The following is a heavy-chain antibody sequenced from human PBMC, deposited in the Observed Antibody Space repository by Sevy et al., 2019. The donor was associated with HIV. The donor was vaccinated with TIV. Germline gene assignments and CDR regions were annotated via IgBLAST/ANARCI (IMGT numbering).Heavy chain of an antibody. J-gene: IGHJ5*02. V-gene: IGHV3-23*01. Sequence: GGSLRLSCAASGFPFSSYAMSWVRQAPGKGLEWVSTISGSGGSAYYADSAKGRFTISRDNSKNTLFLQMHSLRAEDTAVYYCAKGLRGTTTTNRFDPWGQGTLVTVSS. CDR2: ISGSGGSA. CDR1: GFPFSSYA. CDR3: AKGLRGTTTTNRFDP. D-gene: IGHD5-12*01.